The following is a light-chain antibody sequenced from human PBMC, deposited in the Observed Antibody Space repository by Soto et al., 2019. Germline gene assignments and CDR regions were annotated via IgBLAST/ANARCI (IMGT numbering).Light chain of an antibody. V-gene: IGKV1-9*01. CDR2: AAS. J-gene: IGKJ5*01. Sequence: DIQLTQSPSFLSASVGDRVTITCRASQGISNYLAWSQQKPGKAPKLLIYAASTLQSGVSSRFGGSGSGTEFTLTIGSLQPEDLASDYFQQLNSYRITSGHGTRLEIK. CDR1: QGISNY. CDR3: QQLNSYRIT.